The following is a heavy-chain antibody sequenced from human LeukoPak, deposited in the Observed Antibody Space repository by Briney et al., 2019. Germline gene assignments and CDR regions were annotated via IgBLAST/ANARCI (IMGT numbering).Heavy chain of an antibody. CDR3: AEELHDYGDYGWFDP. CDR2: IRYDGSNK. J-gene: IGHJ5*02. D-gene: IGHD4-17*01. CDR1: GFTFSSYG. V-gene: IGHV3-30*02. Sequence: GGSLRLSCAASGFTFSSYGMHWVRQAPGKGLEWVAFIRYDGSNKYYADSVKGRFTISRDNSKNTLYLQMNSLRAEDTAVYYCAEELHDYGDYGWFDPWGQGTLVTVSS.